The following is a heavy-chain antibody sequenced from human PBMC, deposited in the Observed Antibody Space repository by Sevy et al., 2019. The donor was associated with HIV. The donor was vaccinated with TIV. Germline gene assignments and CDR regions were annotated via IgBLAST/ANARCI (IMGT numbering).Heavy chain of an antibody. V-gene: IGHV1-69*13. J-gene: IGHJ4*02. CDR2: ITPVLGTT. CDR3: ARWSISIDY. Sequence: ASVKVSCKASGGTFSSYIVSWVRQAPGQGLEWMGGITPVLGTTNYGHKFQGRVTITADESTSTVYMGMSRLKSEDTAVYYCARWSISIDYWGQGTLVTVSS. CDR1: GGTFSSYI.